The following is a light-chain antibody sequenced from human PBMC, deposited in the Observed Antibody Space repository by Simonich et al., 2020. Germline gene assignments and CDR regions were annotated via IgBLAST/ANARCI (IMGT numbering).Light chain of an antibody. V-gene: IGLV7-43*01. CDR1: TGAVTSGYY. Sequence: QTVVTQEPSLTVSPGGTVTLTCASSTGAVTSGYYPNWVQQKPGQAPRALIYSTSNATSWTPARFSGSLLGGKAALTLSGVQPEDEAEYYCLLYYGGAWVFGGGTKLTVL. CDR3: LLYYGGAWV. J-gene: IGLJ3*02. CDR2: STS.